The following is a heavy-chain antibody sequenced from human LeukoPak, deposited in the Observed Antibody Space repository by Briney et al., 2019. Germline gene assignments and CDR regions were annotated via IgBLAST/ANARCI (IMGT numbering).Heavy chain of an antibody. J-gene: IGHJ2*01. Sequence: GGSLRLSCAVSGFNFDDYAMHWVRQAPGRGLEWVSGINWKTGNGIYADSVKGRFTISRDNAKNSLYLQMSSLRAEDTALYYCTRRAARRQFDLWGRGTLLTVSS. V-gene: IGHV3-9*01. CDR2: INWKTGNG. CDR3: TRRAARRQFDL. CDR1: GFNFDDYA. D-gene: IGHD6-25*01.